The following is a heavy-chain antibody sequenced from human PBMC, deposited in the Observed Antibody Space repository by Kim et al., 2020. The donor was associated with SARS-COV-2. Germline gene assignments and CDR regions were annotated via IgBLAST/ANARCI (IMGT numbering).Heavy chain of an antibody. CDR2: IKSKTDGGTT. V-gene: IGHV3-15*01. J-gene: IGHJ3*02. CDR1: GFTFSNAW. D-gene: IGHD4-17*01. Sequence: GGSLRLSCAASGFTFSNAWMSWVRQAPGKGLEWVGRIKSKTDGGTTDYAAPVKGRFTISRDDSKNTLYLQMNSLKTEDTAVYYCTTDGMTTVTTEAFDIWGQGTMVTVSS. CDR3: TTDGMTTVTTEAFDI.